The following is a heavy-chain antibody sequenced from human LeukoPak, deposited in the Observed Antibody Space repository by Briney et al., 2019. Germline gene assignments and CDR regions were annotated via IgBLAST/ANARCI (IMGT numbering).Heavy chain of an antibody. D-gene: IGHD6-19*01. CDR3: ARELEAVAGILDY. Sequence: ASVKVSCKASGYTFTGYYMHWVRQAPGQGLEWMGWINPNSGGTNYAQKFQGWVTMTRDTSISTAYMELSRLRSDDTAVYYCARELEAVAGILDYWGQGTLATVSS. CDR1: GYTFTGYY. CDR2: INPNSGGT. J-gene: IGHJ4*02. V-gene: IGHV1-2*04.